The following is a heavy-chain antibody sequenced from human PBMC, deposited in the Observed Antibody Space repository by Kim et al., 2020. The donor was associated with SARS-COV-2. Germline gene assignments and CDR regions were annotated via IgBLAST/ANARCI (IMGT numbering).Heavy chain of an antibody. CDR2: IYYSGST. CDR1: GGSISSSSYY. V-gene: IGHV4-39*07. J-gene: IGHJ4*02. Sequence: SETLSLTCTVSGGSISSSSYYWGWIRQPPGKGLEWIGSIYYSGSTYYNPSLKSRVTISIDTSKNQFSLKLSSVTAADTAVYYCARALAAAGHFDYWGQGTLVTVSS. CDR3: ARALAAAGHFDY. D-gene: IGHD6-13*01.